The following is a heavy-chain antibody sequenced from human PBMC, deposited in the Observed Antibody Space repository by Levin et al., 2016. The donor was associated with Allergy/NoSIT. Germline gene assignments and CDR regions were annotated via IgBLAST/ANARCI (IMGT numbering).Heavy chain of an antibody. CDR3: AKDIKGGRGSSWYPYGVD. D-gene: IGHD6-13*01. CDR2: ISWNSGSI. J-gene: IGHJ4*02. V-gene: IGHV3-9*01. Sequence: WIRQPPGKGLEWVSGISWNSGSIGYADSVKGRFTISRDNAKNSLYLQMNSLRAEDTALYYCAKDIKGGRGSSWYPYGVDWGQGTLVTVSS.